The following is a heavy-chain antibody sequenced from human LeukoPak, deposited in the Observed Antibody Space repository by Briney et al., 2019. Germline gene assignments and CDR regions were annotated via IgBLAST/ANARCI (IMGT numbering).Heavy chain of an antibody. V-gene: IGHV3-7*01. J-gene: IGHJ4*01. D-gene: IGHD3-16*01. CDR3: ARDFSHFSTAYFDY. CDR1: GFTFSSYW. CDR2: IKKDGSEK. Sequence: GGSLRLSCAASGFTFSSYWMSWVRQAPGKGLEWVANIKKDGSEKYYVDSVKGRFTISRDNAKNSLYLQMNSLRAEDTAVYYCARDFSHFSTAYFDYWGHGTLVTVSS.